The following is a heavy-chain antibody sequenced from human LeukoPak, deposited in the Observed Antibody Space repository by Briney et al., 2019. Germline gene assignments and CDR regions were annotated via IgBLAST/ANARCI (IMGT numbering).Heavy chain of an antibody. Sequence: PGGSLRLSCAGSGFTFSNYWMSWVRQAPGKGLEWVANIKQDGSEKYYVDSVKGRFTISRDNSKNTLYLQMNSLRAEDTAVYYCARASRYSGSYLWDLDYWGQGTLVTVSS. D-gene: IGHD3-10*01. V-gene: IGHV3-7*01. CDR3: ARASRYSGSYLWDLDY. CDR2: IKQDGSEK. J-gene: IGHJ4*02. CDR1: GFTFSNYW.